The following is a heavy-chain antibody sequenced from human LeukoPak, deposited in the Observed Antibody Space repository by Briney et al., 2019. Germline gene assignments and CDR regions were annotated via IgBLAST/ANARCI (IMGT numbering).Heavy chain of an antibody. J-gene: IGHJ6*03. Sequence: GGSLRLSCAASGFTFGSYGMHWVRQALGKGLEWVAFIRYDGSHKYYADSVKGRFTISRDNSKNTLYLQMNSLRAEDTAVYYCAKDFTKRPNYDSSGYYYVHYYYYYMDVWGKGTTVTISS. CDR2: IRYDGSHK. CDR1: GFTFGSYG. D-gene: IGHD3-22*01. CDR3: AKDFTKRPNYDSSGYYYVHYYYYYMDV. V-gene: IGHV3-30*02.